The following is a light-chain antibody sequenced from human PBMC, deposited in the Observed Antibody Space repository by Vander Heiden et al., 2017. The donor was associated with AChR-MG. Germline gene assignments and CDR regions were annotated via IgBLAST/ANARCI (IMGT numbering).Light chain of an antibody. J-gene: IGLJ2*01. V-gene: IGLV2-8*01. CDR1: SSDVGGYNY. CDR2: EVS. CDR3: SSFASSNVV. Sequence: QSALTQPPSASGSPGQSVTISCTGTSSDVGGYNYVSWYQQHPGKAPKLMIYEVSKRPSGVPDRFSGSKSGNTASLTVAGLQAEDEADYYCSSFASSNVVFGGGTKLTVL.